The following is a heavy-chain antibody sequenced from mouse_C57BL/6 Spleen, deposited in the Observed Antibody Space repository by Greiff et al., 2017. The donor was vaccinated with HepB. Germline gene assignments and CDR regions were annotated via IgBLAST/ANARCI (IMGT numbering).Heavy chain of an antibody. CDR1: GFSLTSYG. CDR3: AKFPDYYGSSPYAMDY. V-gene: IGHV2-5*01. D-gene: IGHD1-1*01. J-gene: IGHJ4*01. Sequence: VKLMESGPGLVQPSQSLSITCTVSGFSLTSYGVHWVRQSPGKGLEWLGVIWRGGSTDYNAAFMSRLSITKDNSKSQVFFKMNSLQADDTAIYYCAKFPDYYGSSPYAMDYWGQGTSVTVSS. CDR2: IWRGGST.